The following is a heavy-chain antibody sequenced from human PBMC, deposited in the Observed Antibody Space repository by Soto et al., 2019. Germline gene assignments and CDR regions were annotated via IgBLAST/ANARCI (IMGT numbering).Heavy chain of an antibody. V-gene: IGHV3-66*01. CDR1: GFTVSNNY. J-gene: IGHJ4*02. CDR2: IYSGGAT. D-gene: IGHD1-1*01. Sequence: EVQLVESGGGLVQPGGSLRLSCAASGFTVSNNYMRWVRQAPGKGLEWVSLIYSGGATYYADSVKGRFTISRDNSKNTLYFQMNSLRAEDTAVYYCARDGTYNWVGGQGILVTVSS. CDR3: ARDGTYNWV.